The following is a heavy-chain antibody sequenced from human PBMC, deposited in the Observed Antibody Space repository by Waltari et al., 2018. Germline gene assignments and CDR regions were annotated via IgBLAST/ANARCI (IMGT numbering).Heavy chain of an antibody. D-gene: IGHD6-19*01. CDR2: ISSSSSTI. CDR1: GFTFSRYS. V-gene: IGHV3-48*04. CDR3: ASLGAVAGDY. Sequence: EVQLVESGGGLVQPGGSLSLSCDASGFTFSRYSMNWVRQGPGKGLDWVSYISSSSSTIYYADAVKGRFTISRDNAKNSLYLQMNSLRAEDTAVYYCASLGAVAGDYWGQGTLVTVSS. J-gene: IGHJ4*02.